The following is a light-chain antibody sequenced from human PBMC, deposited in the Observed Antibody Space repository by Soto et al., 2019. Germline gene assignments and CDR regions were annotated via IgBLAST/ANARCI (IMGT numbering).Light chain of an antibody. J-gene: IGKJ5*01. V-gene: IGKV1-12*01. CDR3: QQANSFPIT. Sequence: DIQLTQSPSSVSASVGDRVTITCRASQGITRWLAWYQQKPGKAPKLLIYGATGLQSGVPSRFSGGGSGTDFTPTISSLQPEDFATYYCQQANSFPITFGQGTRLEI. CDR1: QGITRW. CDR2: GAT.